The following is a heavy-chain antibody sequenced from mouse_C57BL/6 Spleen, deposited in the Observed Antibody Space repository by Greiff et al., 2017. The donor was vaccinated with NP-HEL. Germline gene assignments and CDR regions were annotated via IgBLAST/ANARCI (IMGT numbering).Heavy chain of an antibody. CDR2: IYPGDGDT. CDR3: ARTYSNYWFAY. CDR1: GYAFSSSW. J-gene: IGHJ3*01. V-gene: IGHV1-82*01. Sequence: VQLQQSGPELVKPGASVKISCKASGYAFSSSWMNWVKQRPGKGLEWIGRIYPGDGDTNYNGKFKGKATLTADKSCSTAYMQLSSLTSEDSSVYFCARTYSNYWFAYWGQGTLVTVSA. D-gene: IGHD2-5*01.